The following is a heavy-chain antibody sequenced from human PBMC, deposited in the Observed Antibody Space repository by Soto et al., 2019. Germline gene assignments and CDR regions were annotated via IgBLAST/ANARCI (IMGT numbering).Heavy chain of an antibody. CDR3: ASFSRMTDGYY. J-gene: IGHJ4*02. V-gene: IGHV3-48*01. CDR2: ISSSGTII. CDR1: GFIFTSYA. Sequence: EVHLVESGGGLVQPGESLRLSCAASGFIFTSYAINWVRQAPGKGLEWVSYISSSGTIIYYADSVKGRFTISRDNAKNSLYLQMNSLRAADTAVYYCASFSRMTDGYYWGQGTLVTVSS. D-gene: IGHD4-17*01.